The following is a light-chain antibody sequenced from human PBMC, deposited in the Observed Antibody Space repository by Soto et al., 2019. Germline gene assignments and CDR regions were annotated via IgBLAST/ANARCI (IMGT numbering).Light chain of an antibody. CDR2: EVT. V-gene: IGLV2-14*01. CDR3: SSYTTNSPPVV. Sequence: QSALTQPASVSGSPGQSITISCTGTSGDIGSYTYVSWYQQYPGKAPKLLISEVTNRPSGVSNRFSGSKSGNTASLTISGLQAEDEAHYYCSSYTTNSPPVVFGGGTKLTDL. J-gene: IGLJ2*01. CDR1: SGDIGSYTY.